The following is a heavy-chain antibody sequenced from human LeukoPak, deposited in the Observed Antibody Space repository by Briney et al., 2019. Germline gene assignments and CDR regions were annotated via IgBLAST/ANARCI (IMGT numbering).Heavy chain of an antibody. Sequence: SVKVSCKASGGTFSSYAISWVRQAPGQGLEWMGGIIPIFGTANYAQKLQGRVTMTTDTSTSTAYMELRSLRSDDTAVYYCARAYYDYVWGSYRTPPFDYWGQGTLVTVSS. D-gene: IGHD3-16*02. CDR3: ARAYYDYVWGSYRTPPFDY. CDR1: GGTFSSYA. V-gene: IGHV1-69*05. J-gene: IGHJ4*02. CDR2: IIPIFGTA.